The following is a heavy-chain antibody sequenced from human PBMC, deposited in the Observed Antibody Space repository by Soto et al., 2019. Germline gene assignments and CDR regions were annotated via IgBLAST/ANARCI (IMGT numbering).Heavy chain of an antibody. V-gene: IGHV1-69*06. Sequence: SVKVSCKASGGTFSSYAITWVRQAPGQGLEWMGGIIPSFGTANYAQKFQGRVTITADKSTNTAYMEMSSLRPEDTAVYYCARELGYCSSASCYTLFAYNWFDPWGQGT. CDR3: ARELGYCSSASCYTLFAYNWFDP. J-gene: IGHJ5*02. CDR2: IIPSFGTA. D-gene: IGHD2-2*02. CDR1: GGTFSSYA.